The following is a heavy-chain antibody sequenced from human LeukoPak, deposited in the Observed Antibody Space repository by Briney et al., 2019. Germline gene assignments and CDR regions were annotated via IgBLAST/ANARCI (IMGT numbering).Heavy chain of an antibody. Sequence: SQTLSLTCAISGXSVSSNSSAWNWIRQSPSRGLEWLGRTYYRSKWYNDYAVSVKSRITINPDTSKNQFSLQLNSVTPEDTAVYYCARDGGIVVVPAAMRPGSFDYWGQGTLVTVSS. CDR1: GXSVSSNSSA. J-gene: IGHJ4*02. CDR3: ARDGGIVVVPAAMRPGSFDY. V-gene: IGHV6-1*01. CDR2: TYYRSKWYN. D-gene: IGHD2-2*01.